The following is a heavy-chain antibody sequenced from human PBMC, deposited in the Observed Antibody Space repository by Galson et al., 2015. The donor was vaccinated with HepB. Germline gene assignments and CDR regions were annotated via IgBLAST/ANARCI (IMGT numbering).Heavy chain of an antibody. CDR3: ARGYSSSLSCFDP. CDR1: GGTFSSYA. V-gene: IGHV1-69*13. J-gene: IGHJ5*02. D-gene: IGHD6-13*01. Sequence: SVKVSCKASGGTFSSYAISWVRQAPGQGPEWMGGIIPMYDTTKYAQKFQGRVTITADESTSTAYMELSSLRPEDTAVYYCARGYSSSLSCFDPWGQGTLVTVSS. CDR2: IIPMYDTT.